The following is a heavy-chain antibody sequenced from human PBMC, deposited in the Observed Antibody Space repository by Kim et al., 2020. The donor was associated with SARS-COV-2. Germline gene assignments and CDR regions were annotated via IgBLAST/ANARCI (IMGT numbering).Heavy chain of an antibody. V-gene: IGHV4-39*01. CDR2: ISYSGST. CDR3: ARRNAGSAIRNNYGGAFDI. CDR1: GGSISNSNYY. Sequence: SETLSLTCTVSGGSISNSNYYWGWIRQPPGKGLEWIATISYSGSTYYKPSLKSRVTISVDTSNNQLSLKLNSVTAADTAVYYCARRNAGSAIRNNYGGAFDIWGQGTMFTVA. D-gene: IGHD2-21*01. J-gene: IGHJ3*02.